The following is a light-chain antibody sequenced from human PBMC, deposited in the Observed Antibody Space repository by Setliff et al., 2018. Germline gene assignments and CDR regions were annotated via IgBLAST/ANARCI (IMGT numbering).Light chain of an antibody. CDR2: YND. CDR3: GAWEVSLNGPV. J-gene: IGLJ3*02. CDR1: SSNIGSKT. Sequence: QSALTQPPSASGAPGQRVTISCSGGSSNIGSKTVSWYQQLPGTAPKLLIYYNDQRPSGVPDRFSGSKSGTSASLAISGLQSEDEADYYCGAWEVSLNGPVFGGGTKVTVL. V-gene: IGLV1-44*01.